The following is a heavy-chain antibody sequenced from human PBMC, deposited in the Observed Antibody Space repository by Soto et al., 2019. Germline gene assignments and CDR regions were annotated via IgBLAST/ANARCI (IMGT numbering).Heavy chain of an antibody. J-gene: IGHJ4*02. CDR1: GGSISRYY. V-gene: IGHV4-59*01. Sequence: PSETLSLTCTVSGGSISRYYWSWIRQPPGKGLEWIGYIYYSGSTNYNPSLKSRVTISVDTSKNQFSLKLSSVTAADTAVYYCARVTDYYDSSGYYSGFDYWGQGTLVTVSS. CDR3: ARVTDYYDSSGYYSGFDY. CDR2: IYYSGST. D-gene: IGHD3-22*01.